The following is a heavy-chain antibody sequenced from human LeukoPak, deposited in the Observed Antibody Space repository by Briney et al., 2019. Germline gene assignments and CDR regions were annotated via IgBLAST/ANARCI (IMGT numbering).Heavy chain of an antibody. Sequence: PGGSLRLSCAASGFTFSSYDMRWVRQATGKGLEWVSAIGTAGDTYYPGSVKGRFTISRENAKNSLYLQMNSLRAGDTAVYYCARGGYDYVWGSYRRPAGYYFDYWGQGTLVTVSS. J-gene: IGHJ4*02. CDR1: GFTFSSYD. D-gene: IGHD3-16*02. V-gene: IGHV3-13*01. CDR3: ARGGYDYVWGSYRRPAGYYFDY. CDR2: IGTAGDT.